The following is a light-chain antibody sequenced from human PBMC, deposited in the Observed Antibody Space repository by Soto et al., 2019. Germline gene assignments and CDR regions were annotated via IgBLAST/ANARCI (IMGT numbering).Light chain of an antibody. V-gene: IGLV2-11*01. CDR1: SSDVGAYNY. CDR2: DVS. Sequence: QSALTQPRSVSGSPGQSVTISCTGTSSDVGAYNYVSWFQQHPGKAPKLMMSDVSNRPSGVSDRFSGSKSGTTASLTISGLQAEDEADYYCCSYAGTYTLLFGGGTKLTVL. J-gene: IGLJ2*01. CDR3: CSYAGTYTLL.